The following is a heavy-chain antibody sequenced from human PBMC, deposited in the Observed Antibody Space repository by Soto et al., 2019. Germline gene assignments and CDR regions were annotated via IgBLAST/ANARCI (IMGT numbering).Heavy chain of an antibody. V-gene: IGHV3-23*01. J-gene: IGHJ6*03. CDR3: AKVPPDSSYMDV. Sequence: EVQLLESGGGLVQPGGSLRLSCAASGFTFRTYAMRWVRQAPGKGLEWVSAISPSGSNTYYADSVKGRFTISRDNSKNTLYLQINNLGAEDTAVYYCAKVPPDSSYMDVWGKGTTVAVSS. CDR2: ISPSGSNT. CDR1: GFTFRTYA.